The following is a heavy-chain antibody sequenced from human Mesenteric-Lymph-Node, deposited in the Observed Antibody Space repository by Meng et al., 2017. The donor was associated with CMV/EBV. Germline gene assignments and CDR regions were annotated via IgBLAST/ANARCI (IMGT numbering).Heavy chain of an antibody. D-gene: IGHD5-24*01. CDR2: IYHSGST. Sequence: AVSGGSISSSNWWSWVRQSPGKGPEWIGEIYHSGSTNYHPSLKSRVTMSVDKSKNRFFLRLNSVTAADTAVYHCARVSSRDGYNYDYWGQGTLVTVSS. J-gene: IGHJ4*02. V-gene: IGHV4-4*02. CDR3: ARVSSRDGYNYDY. CDR1: GGSISSSNW.